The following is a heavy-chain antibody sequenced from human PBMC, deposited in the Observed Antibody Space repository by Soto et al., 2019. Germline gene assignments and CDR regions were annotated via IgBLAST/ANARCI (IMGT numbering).Heavy chain of an antibody. CDR3: AREVVRGMDV. Sequence: QVQLVQSGAEVKKPGASVKVSCKASGYTFTSYDINWVRQATGQGLEWMGWMNPNSGNTGYAQKFQGRVTMTRDTSIGTADMDLSSLRPEETAVYYWAREVVRGMDVWGQGTTVTVSS. D-gene: IGHD2-15*01. V-gene: IGHV1-8*01. CDR2: MNPNSGNT. CDR1: GYTFTSYD. J-gene: IGHJ6*02.